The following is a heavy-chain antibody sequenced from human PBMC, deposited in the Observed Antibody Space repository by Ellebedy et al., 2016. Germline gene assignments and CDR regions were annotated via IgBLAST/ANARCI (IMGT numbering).Heavy chain of an antibody. V-gene: IGHV3-7*03. CDR2: IKQDGSEK. J-gene: IGHJ4*02. CDR3: ARDQAGAKDS. D-gene: IGHD3-10*01. Sequence: GESLKISCAASGLTFSTYWMSWVRQAPGKGLEWVANIKQDGSEKYYVDSVKGRFTISRDNSKNTLYLQMSSLRAEDTGMYYCARDQAGAKDSWGQGTLVTVSS. CDR1: GLTFSTYW.